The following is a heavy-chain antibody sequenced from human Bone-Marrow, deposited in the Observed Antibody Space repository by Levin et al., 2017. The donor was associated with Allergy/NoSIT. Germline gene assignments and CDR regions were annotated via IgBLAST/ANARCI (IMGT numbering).Heavy chain of an antibody. CDR3: ARDRYYGSGSFDY. CDR1: GFTFSSYE. V-gene: IGHV3-48*03. CDR2: ISGGGSTL. Sequence: GGSLRLSCAASGFTFSSYEMNWVRQAPGKGLEWVSYISGGGSTLHYADSVKGRFTISRDNAQNSLFLQMHSLRAEDTAIYYCARDRYYGSGSFDYWGQGTLVTVSS. J-gene: IGHJ4*02. D-gene: IGHD3-10*01.